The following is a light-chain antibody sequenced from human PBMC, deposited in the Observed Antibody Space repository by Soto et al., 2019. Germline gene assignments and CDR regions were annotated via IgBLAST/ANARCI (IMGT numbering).Light chain of an antibody. J-gene: IGKJ1*01. Sequence: DIVMTQSPDSLAVSLGERATINCKSSQSVLYSSNNENYLAWYQQKPGQPPSLLIYWASTRESGVPDRFSGSGSGTDFTLTISSLQAEDVAVYYCQQYYSTPPTFGQGTKVEI. CDR3: QQYYSTPPT. V-gene: IGKV4-1*01. CDR1: QSVLYSSNNENY. CDR2: WAS.